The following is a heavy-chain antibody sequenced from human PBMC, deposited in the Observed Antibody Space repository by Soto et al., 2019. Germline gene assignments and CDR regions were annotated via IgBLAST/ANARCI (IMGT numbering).Heavy chain of an antibody. D-gene: IGHD1-26*01. CDR2: IIPILGIA. V-gene: IGHV1-69*04. Sequence: GASVKVSCKASGGTFSSYTISWVRQAPGQGLEWMGRIIPILGIANYAQKFQGRVTMTRNTSISTAYMELSSLRSEDTAVYYCARDKVGAIDYWGQGTLVTVSS. CDR3: ARDKVGAIDY. CDR1: GGTFSSYT. J-gene: IGHJ4*02.